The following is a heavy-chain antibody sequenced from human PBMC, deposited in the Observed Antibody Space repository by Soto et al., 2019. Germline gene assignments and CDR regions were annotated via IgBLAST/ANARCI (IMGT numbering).Heavy chain of an antibody. Sequence: SETLSLTCTVSGGSITSSSHYWGWIRQPPGKGLECIGNIYYDGNTYYNPSLKSRVTISLDTSKNQFSLRLNSVTAADTAVYYCARSSITPRLFMYPFDLWGQGTLVTVSS. CDR1: GGSITSSSHY. V-gene: IGHV4-39*01. CDR3: ARSSITPRLFMYPFDL. CDR2: IYYDGNT. J-gene: IGHJ4*02. D-gene: IGHD6-6*01.